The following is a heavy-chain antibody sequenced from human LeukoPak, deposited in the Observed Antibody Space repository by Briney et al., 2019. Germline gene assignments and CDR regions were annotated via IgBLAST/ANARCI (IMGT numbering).Heavy chain of an antibody. CDR2: IGYGGDT. CDR1: GFTFSSYW. J-gene: IGHJ4*02. V-gene: IGHV3-64*01. CDR3: ARVGGSGSFDS. Sequence: GGSLRLSCAASGFTFSSYWMSWVRQAPGKGLEYVSAIGYGGDTYYANSVKGGFTISRDISKNTLYLQMGSLRPEDMAVYYCARVGGSGSFDSWGQGTLVSVSS. D-gene: IGHD6-19*01.